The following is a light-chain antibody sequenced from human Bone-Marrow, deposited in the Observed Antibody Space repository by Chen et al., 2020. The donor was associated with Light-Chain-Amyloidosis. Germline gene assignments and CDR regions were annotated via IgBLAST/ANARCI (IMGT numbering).Light chain of an antibody. Sequence: ELVMTQSPATLSVSPRESATLSCRASQNINNNFAWYQQKPGQAPSLLMHGASTRATGIPARFSGSGSGTEFTLTISSLQPEDFAVYYCQQRNNWPLTFGGGTKVEI. CDR3: QQRNNWPLT. J-gene: IGKJ4*01. CDR2: GAS. CDR1: QNINNN. V-gene: IGKV3-15*01.